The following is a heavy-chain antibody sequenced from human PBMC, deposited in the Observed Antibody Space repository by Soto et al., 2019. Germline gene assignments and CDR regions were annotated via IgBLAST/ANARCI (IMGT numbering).Heavy chain of an antibody. CDR1: GFTFSSFG. CDR3: ARDASYYSLWSGYYPSRNGMDV. CDR2: IWYDGSKK. Sequence: QVKVVESGGGVVQPGRSLRLSCAASGFTFSSFGMHWLRQAPGKGLEWVSLIWYDGSKKSYGDSVKGRFTISRDNSRNTVYLQMNSLRADDTTVYYCARDASYYSLWSGYYPSRNGMDVWGQGTTVTVSS. V-gene: IGHV3-33*01. D-gene: IGHD3-3*01. J-gene: IGHJ6*02.